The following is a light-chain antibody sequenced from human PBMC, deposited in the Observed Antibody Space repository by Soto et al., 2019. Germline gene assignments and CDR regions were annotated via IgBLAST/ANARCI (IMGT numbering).Light chain of an antibody. V-gene: IGKV1-12*01. J-gene: IGKJ4*01. Sequence: DIQMTQSPSSVSASVGDRVTNTCRASQGITSWLAWYQQKPGKAPKLLIYRASNLQSGVPSRFSGSGSGTDFTLTISGLQPADFATYYCQQTTTFPLTFGGGTKVEIK. CDR3: QQTTTFPLT. CDR1: QGITSW. CDR2: RAS.